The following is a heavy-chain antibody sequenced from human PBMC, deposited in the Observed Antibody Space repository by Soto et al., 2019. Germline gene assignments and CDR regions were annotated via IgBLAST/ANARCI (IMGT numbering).Heavy chain of an antibody. J-gene: IGHJ3*02. CDR3: ARDKGSDAPIDI. CDR1: GFTLRSYG. CDR2: IWHDGSEK. Sequence: GGSLRLSCAASGFTLRSYGMHWVRQAPGEGLEWVAMIWHDGSEKYYADSVRGRFTVSRDNSKSKLDLQMNSLRVEDTAIYYCARDKGSDAPIDIWGQGTMVTVSS. V-gene: IGHV3-33*01. D-gene: IGHD3-10*01.